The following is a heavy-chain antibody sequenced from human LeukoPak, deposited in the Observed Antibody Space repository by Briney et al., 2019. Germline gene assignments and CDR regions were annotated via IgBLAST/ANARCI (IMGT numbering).Heavy chain of an antibody. CDR2: IIPIFGTA. CDR1: GGTFSSYA. Sequence: SVKVSCKASGGTFSSYAISWVRQAPGQGLEWMGGIIPIFGTAIYAQKFQGRVTMTEDTSTSTAYLELRSLSSDDTAVYYCARTMTTLPTHGELDLWGQGTQVTVSS. CDR3: ARTMTTLPTHGELDL. J-gene: IGHJ5*02. D-gene: IGHD4-17*01. V-gene: IGHV1-69*06.